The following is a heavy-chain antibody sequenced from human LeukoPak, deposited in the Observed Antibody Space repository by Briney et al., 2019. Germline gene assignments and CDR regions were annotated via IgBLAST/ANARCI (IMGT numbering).Heavy chain of an antibody. J-gene: IGHJ4*02. D-gene: IGHD6-19*01. V-gene: IGHV3-23*01. CDR1: GFTFSGYA. CDR2: ISDNGGRT. Sequence: PGGSLRLSCAASGFTFSGYAMSWVRQAPGKGLEWVSTISDNGGRTYYADSVKGRFTISRDNAKNSLYLQMNSLRAEDTAVYYCARGGQEAGTLDYWGQGTLVTVSS. CDR3: ARGGQEAGTLDY.